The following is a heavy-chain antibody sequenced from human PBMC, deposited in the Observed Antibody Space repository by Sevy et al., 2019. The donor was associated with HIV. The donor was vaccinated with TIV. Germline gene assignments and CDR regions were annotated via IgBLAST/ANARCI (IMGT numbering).Heavy chain of an antibody. J-gene: IGHJ4*02. CDR3: ARFSGGSKGTAFDY. D-gene: IGHD2-15*01. CDR1: GFTVNTNY. CDR2: IYSGGST. V-gene: IGHV3-53*01. Sequence: GGTLRLSCTASGFTVNTNYMSWVRQAPEKGLEWVSVIYSGGSTYYADSVKGRFTISRDNPKNTVYLQMNSLRAEDTAVYYCARFSGGSKGTAFDYWGQGTLVTVSS.